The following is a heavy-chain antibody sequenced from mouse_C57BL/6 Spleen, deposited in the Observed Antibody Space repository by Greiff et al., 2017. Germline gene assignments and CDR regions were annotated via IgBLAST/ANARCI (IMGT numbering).Heavy chain of an antibody. Sequence: VKVVESGAELVKPGASVKISCKASGYAFSSYWMNWVKQRPGKGLEWIGQIYPGDGDTNYNGKFKGKATLTADKSSSTAYMQLSSLTSEDSAVYCCARNTITTVVATDYWGQGTTLTVSS. CDR3: ARNTITTVVATDY. V-gene: IGHV1-80*01. J-gene: IGHJ2*01. CDR2: IYPGDGDT. D-gene: IGHD1-1*01. CDR1: GYAFSSYW.